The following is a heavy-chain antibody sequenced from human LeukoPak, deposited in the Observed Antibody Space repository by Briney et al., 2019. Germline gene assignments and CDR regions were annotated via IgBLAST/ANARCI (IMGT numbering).Heavy chain of an antibody. D-gene: IGHD3-3*01. CDR3: ARTVQHYDFWSTLLGGWFDP. Sequence: SETLSLTCTVSGGSISSYYWSWIRQPPGKGLEWIACISYSGSTKYNPSLKSRVTISLDTSKNQVSLKLSSVTAADTAVYYCARTVQHYDFWSTLLGGWFDPWGQGTLVTVSS. J-gene: IGHJ5*02. CDR1: GGSISSYY. V-gene: IGHV4-59*01. CDR2: ISYSGST.